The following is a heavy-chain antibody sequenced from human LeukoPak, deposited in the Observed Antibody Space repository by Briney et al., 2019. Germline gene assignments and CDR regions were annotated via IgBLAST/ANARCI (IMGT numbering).Heavy chain of an antibody. CDR2: LSHTGNT. CDR1: GGSFSGFY. V-gene: IGHV4-34*01. CDR3: ARSQFYGSGSYQGRWFDP. J-gene: IGHJ5*02. Sequence: SETLSLTCNVSGGSFSGFYWSWIRQPPTEGLEWVGELSHTGNTNYNPSLKSRVNISVDTSKNQFSLKLTSVTAADTAVYYCARSQFYGSGSYQGRWFDPWGQGTLVTVSS. D-gene: IGHD3-10*01.